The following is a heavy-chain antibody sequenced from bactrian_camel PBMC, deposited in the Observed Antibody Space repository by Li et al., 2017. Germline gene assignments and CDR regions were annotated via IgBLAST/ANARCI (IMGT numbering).Heavy chain of an antibody. D-gene: IGHD2*01. CDR1: GGTFSRWV. Sequence: HVQLVESGGGLVRPGGSLRLSCKVSGGTFSRWVMDWVRQAPGKGLEWVSGIDKSGGYTDVADSVKGRFSISRDNAKNTLYLQMNSLKSEDTALYFCAQLFRGGGYSLPYWGQGTQVTVS. CDR3: AQLFRGGGYSLPY. V-gene: IGHV3S1*01. CDR2: IDKSGGYT. J-gene: IGHJ4*01.